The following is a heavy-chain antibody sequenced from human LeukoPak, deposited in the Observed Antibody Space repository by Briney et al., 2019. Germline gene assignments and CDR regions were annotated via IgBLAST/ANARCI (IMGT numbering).Heavy chain of an antibody. CDR1: GGSISTYY. Sequence: SETLSLTCTVSGGSISTYYWSWIRQPPGKGLEWIGYISYSGSTNYNPSLKSRVTISLDTSKNQFALKLSSVTAEDSAMYHCARFKSGGWYYFDSWGQGILVIVSS. V-gene: IGHV4-59*01. CDR2: ISYSGST. J-gene: IGHJ4*02. D-gene: IGHD4-23*01. CDR3: ARFKSGGWYYFDS.